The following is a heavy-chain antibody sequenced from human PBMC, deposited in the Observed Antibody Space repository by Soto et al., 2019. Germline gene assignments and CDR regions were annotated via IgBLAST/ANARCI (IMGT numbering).Heavy chain of an antibody. CDR2: IHGSGIT. D-gene: IGHD6-19*01. J-gene: IGHJ5*01. CDR3: ARDRHSVTVAGSSSDS. Sequence: KPSETLSLTCSVSGVSITDNYWTWVRQPPGMRLEWIGYIHGSGITNYNPSLESRVAMSVDASRNQVSLGLRSVTAADTAVYYCARDRHSVTVAGSSSDSWGQGTLVTVSS. V-gene: IGHV4-4*08. CDR1: GVSITDNY.